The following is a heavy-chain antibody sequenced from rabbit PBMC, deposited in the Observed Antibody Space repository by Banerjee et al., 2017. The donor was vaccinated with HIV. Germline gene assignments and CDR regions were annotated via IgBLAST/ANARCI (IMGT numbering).Heavy chain of an antibody. J-gene: IGHJ3*01. Sequence: QSLEESGGDLVKPGASLKLSCKASGFTLSSGWMCWVRQAPGKGLEWIACIYAGSGGNTYYANWAKGRFTISKTSSTTVTLHMTSLTAADTATYFCARWGGGATDDYNWGQGTLVTVS. D-gene: IGHD4-1*01. CDR3: ARWGGGATDDYN. V-gene: IGHV1S40*01. CDR2: IYAGSGGNT. CDR1: GFTLSSGW.